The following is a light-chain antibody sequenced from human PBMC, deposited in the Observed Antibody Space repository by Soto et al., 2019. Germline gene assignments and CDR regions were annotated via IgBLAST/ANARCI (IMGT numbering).Light chain of an antibody. CDR2: DVN. Sequence: QSVLAQPASVSGSFGQSITISCSGPNTDLGAYGYVSWYQHQPGKAPKLLIYDVNNRPSGISDRFSGYKSGDTASLTISGLQAEDEADYFCFSKISGFVYGFGTGTKVTVL. CDR1: NTDLGAYGY. CDR3: FSKISGFVYG. V-gene: IGLV2-14*01. J-gene: IGLJ1*01.